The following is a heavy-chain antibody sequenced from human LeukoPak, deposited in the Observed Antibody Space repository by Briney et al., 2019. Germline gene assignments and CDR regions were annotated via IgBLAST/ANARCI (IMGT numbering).Heavy chain of an antibody. V-gene: IGHV3-30*03. CDR2: ISYDGSNK. CDR3: ASWRSPVGFDY. D-gene: IGHD3-3*01. CDR1: GFTFSSYG. J-gene: IGHJ4*02. Sequence: GGSLRLSCAASGFTFSSYGMHWVRQAPGKGLEWVAVISYDGSNKYYADSVKGRFTISRDNAKNSLYLQMNSLRAEDTAVYYCASWRSPVGFDYWGQGTLVTVSS.